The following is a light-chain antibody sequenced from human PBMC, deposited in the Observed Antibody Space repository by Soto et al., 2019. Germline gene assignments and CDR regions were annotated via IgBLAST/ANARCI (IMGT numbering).Light chain of an antibody. CDR2: RNN. Sequence: QSALTQPPSTSRTPGQRVTISCSGSSSDIGSNAVYWYQQLPGTAPKLLIYRNNQRPSGVPYRFSGTKSGTSASLAISGLRSEDEADYYCAAWNDGLSGFVFGTGTKVTVL. J-gene: IGLJ1*01. V-gene: IGLV1-47*01. CDR3: AAWNDGLSGFV. CDR1: SSDIGSNA.